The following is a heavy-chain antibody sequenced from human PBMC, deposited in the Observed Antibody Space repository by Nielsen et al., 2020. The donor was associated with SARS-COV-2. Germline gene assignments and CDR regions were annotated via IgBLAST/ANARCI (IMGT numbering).Heavy chain of an antibody. V-gene: IGHV1-3*01. J-gene: IGHJ6*02. Sequence: WVRQASGQRLEWMGWINAGNGNTKYSQKFQGRVTITRDTSASTAYMELSSLRSEDTAVYYCARETSTRYCSSTSCYYYYGMDVWGQGTTVTVSS. D-gene: IGHD2-2*01. CDR3: ARETSTRYCSSTSCYYYYGMDV. CDR2: INAGNGNT.